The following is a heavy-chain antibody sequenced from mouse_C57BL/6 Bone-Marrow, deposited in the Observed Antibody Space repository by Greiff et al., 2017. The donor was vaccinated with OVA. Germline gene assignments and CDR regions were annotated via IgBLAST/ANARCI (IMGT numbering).Heavy chain of an antibody. CDR3: ARWYYGTPFAY. J-gene: IGHJ3*01. CDR1: GYSFTGYY. Sequence: DVHLVESGPELVKPGASVKISCKASGYSFTGYYMNWVKQSPEKSLEWIGEINPSTGGTTYNQKFKAKATLTVDKSSSTAYMQLKSLTSEDSAVYYCARWYYGTPFAYWGQGTLVTVSA. V-gene: IGHV1-42*01. CDR2: INPSTGGT. D-gene: IGHD1-1*01.